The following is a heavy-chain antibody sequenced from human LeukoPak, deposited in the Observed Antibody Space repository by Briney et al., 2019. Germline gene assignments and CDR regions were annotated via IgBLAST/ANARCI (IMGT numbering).Heavy chain of an antibody. D-gene: IGHD3-10*01. CDR2: IYYSGST. CDR3: ARRRGDDSETYYIRYYYYYYMDV. Sequence: PSETLSLTCTVSGGSISSSSYYWGWIRQPPGKGLEWIGSIYYSGSTNYNPSLMSRVTLSVDTSKNQFSLKLSSVTAADTAVYYCARRRGDDSETYYIRYYYYYYMDVWGKGTTVIVSS. CDR1: GGSISSSSYY. J-gene: IGHJ6*03. V-gene: IGHV4-39*07.